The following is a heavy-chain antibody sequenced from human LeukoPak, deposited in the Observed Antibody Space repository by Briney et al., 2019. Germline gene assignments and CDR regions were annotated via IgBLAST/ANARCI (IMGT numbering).Heavy chain of an antibody. CDR1: RFTFSSYA. D-gene: IGHD2-8*01. CDR2: ISGSGGST. Sequence: GGSLRLSCAASRFTFSSYAMSWVRQAPGKGLEWVSAISGSGGSTYYADSVKGRFTTARDNSKNTLFVQMNSLRAEDSAVYYCAKGAVNGGSFLSGNWFDSWGQGTLVTVSS. J-gene: IGHJ5*01. CDR3: AKGAVNGGSFLSGNWFDS. V-gene: IGHV3-23*01.